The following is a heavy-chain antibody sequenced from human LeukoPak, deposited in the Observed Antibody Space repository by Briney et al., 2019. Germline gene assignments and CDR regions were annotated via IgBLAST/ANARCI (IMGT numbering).Heavy chain of an antibody. D-gene: IGHD6-19*01. CDR2: IRSDGSIK. CDR1: GFTFSSYG. CDR3: AKDEMFSSAWYFDY. Sequence: GGSLRLSCAASGFTFSSYGMHWVRQAPGKGLEWVAFIRSDGSIKYYTESLKGRFTISRDNSKNTLYLQMNSLRAEDTAVYYCAKDEMFSSAWYFDYWGQGTLVTVSS. V-gene: IGHV3-30*02. J-gene: IGHJ4*02.